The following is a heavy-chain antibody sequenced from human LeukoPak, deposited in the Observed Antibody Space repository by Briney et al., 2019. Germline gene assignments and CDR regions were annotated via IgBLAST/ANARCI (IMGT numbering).Heavy chain of an antibody. Sequence: GGSLRLSCAASGFTFSSYAMSWVRQAPGKGLEWVSTISGSGGSTYYADSVKGRFTISRDNSKNTLYLQMYSLRAEDTAVYYCAKGQRITMVRGVIITPGYFDYWGQGTLVTVSS. J-gene: IGHJ4*02. CDR1: GFTFSSYA. CDR2: ISGSGGST. CDR3: AKGQRITMVRGVIITPGYFDY. V-gene: IGHV3-23*01. D-gene: IGHD3-10*01.